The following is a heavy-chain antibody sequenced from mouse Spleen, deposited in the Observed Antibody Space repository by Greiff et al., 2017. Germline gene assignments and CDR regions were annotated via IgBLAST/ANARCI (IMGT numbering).Heavy chain of an antibody. D-gene: IGHD2-3*01. CDR2: IYPGDGDT. Sequence: QVQLQQSGPELVKPGASVKISCKASGYAFSSSWMNWVKQRPGKGLEWIGRIYPGDGDTNYNGKFKGKATLTADKSSSTAYMQLSSLTSEDSAVYFCARGIYDGYLLYAMDYWGQGTSVTVSS. CDR3: ARGIYDGYLLYAMDY. CDR1: GYAFSSSW. J-gene: IGHJ4*01. V-gene: IGHV1-82*01.